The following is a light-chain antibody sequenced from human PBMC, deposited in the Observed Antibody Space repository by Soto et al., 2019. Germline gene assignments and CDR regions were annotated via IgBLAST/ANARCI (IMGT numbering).Light chain of an antibody. CDR2: GAS. Sequence: EIVLTQSPATLSLSLRERATLSCMASQSVSSSYLAWYQQKPGQAPRLLIYGASSRATGIPDRVSGSGAGTDFTLTISRLEPEDFAVYYCQLYGSSPEWTFGQGTRVDI. J-gene: IGKJ1*01. CDR3: QLYGSSPEWT. CDR1: QSVSSSY. V-gene: IGKV3-20*01.